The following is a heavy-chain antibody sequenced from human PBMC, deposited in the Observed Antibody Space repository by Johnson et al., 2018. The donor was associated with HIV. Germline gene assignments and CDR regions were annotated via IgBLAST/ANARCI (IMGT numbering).Heavy chain of an antibody. CDR1: GFNFSNYG. D-gene: IGHD3-3*01. J-gene: IGHJ3*02. CDR2: IRYDGSNK. Sequence: QVQLVESGGGVVQPGGSLRLSCAASGFNFSNYGIHWVRQAPGKGLEWVAFIRYDGSNKYYADSIKGRFTISRDNSKNPLYMQMNSLRAEDTAVYYCAKASGNGYYVDAFDIWGQGTRVTVSS. CDR3: AKASGNGYYVDAFDI. V-gene: IGHV3-30*02.